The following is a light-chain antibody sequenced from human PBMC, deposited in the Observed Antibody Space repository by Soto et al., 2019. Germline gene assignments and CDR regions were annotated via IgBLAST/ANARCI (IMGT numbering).Light chain of an antibody. J-gene: IGKJ1*01. Sequence: EIVMTQSPATLSVSPGERATLSCRASQSVSSNLAWYQQKPGQAPSLLIYAASTRATGVPARFSGSGSGTEFTLTISSLQSEDFAVYYCHQYNNWPRTFGQGTKVDIK. CDR2: AAS. CDR3: HQYNNWPRT. CDR1: QSVSSN. V-gene: IGKV3-15*01.